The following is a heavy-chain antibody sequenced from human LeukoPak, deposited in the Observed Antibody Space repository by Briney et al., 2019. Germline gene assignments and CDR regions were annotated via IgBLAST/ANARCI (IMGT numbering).Heavy chain of an antibody. J-gene: IGHJ5*02. V-gene: IGHV4-39*01. CDR3: ARHKRRDYDYIWESYRYTLDP. Sequence: SETLSLTCSVSSGSISSSTYYWGWIRQPPGKGLEWIGSIYYSGSTYYNPSLKSRVTISFDMSKSQLFLKLSSVTAADTAVYYCARHKRRDYDYIWESYRYTLDPWGQGTLVTVSS. D-gene: IGHD3-16*02. CDR1: SGSISSSTYY. CDR2: IYYSGST.